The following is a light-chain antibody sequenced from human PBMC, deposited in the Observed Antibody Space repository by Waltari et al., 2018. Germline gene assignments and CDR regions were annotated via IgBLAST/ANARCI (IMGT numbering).Light chain of an antibody. CDR1: RSDVGGYNY. Sequence: QSALTQPASVPGSPVPSITIFCTGTRSDVGGYNYVSCYQQYTGNAPKLMIYEVRNRPSGVSNRFSGSKSGNTASLTISGLQAEDEADYYCNSYARSSTPYVFGSGTKVTVL. CDR2: EVR. V-gene: IGLV2-14*01. J-gene: IGLJ1*01. CDR3: NSYARSSTPYV.